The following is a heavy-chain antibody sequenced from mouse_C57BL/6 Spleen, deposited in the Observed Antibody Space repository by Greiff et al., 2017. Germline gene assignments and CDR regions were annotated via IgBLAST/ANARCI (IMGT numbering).Heavy chain of an antibody. CDR1: GYSFTDYN. D-gene: IGHD1-1*01. CDR2: INPNYGTT. CDR3: ARVSTTVIATRYAMDY. V-gene: IGHV1-39*01. Sequence: HVKQSGPELVKPGASVKISCKASGYSFTDYNMNWVKQSNGKSLEWIGVINPNYGTTSYNQQFKGKATLTVDQSSSKAYMQLNSLTSEDSAVYYCARVSTTVIATRYAMDYWGQGTSVTVSS. J-gene: IGHJ4*01.